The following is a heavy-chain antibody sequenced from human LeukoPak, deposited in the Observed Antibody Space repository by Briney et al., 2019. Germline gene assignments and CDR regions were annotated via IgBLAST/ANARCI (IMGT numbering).Heavy chain of an antibody. CDR1: GGSFSGYY. D-gene: IGHD5-18*01. Sequence: PSETLSLTCAVYGGSFSGYYWSWIRQPPGKGLEWIGYIYHSGSTYYNPSLKSRVTISVDRSKNQFSLKLSSVTAADTAVYYCARGGMVNPFDYWGQGTLVTVSS. CDR2: IYHSGST. J-gene: IGHJ4*02. CDR3: ARGGMVNPFDY. V-gene: IGHV4-34*01.